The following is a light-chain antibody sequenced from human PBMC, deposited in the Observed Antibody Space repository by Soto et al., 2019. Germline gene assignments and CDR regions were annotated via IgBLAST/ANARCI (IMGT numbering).Light chain of an antibody. CDR3: QQYNSWPPWT. J-gene: IGKJ1*01. CDR1: QRVSSN. Sequence: EIVMTQSPATLSVSPGERATLSCRASQRVSSNLVWYQQKPGQAPRLLIYGASSRATAIPARFSGSGSGTEFTLTISSLQSEDFAVYYCQQYNSWPPWTFGQGTRVEI. V-gene: IGKV3-15*01. CDR2: GAS.